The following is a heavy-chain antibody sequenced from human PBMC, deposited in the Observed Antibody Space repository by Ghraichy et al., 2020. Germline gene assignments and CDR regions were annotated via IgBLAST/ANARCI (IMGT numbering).Heavy chain of an antibody. D-gene: IGHD2-2*01. CDR1: GGSFSGYY. J-gene: IGHJ4*02. CDR3: ARVFPGICSSTSCHLDY. V-gene: IGHV4-34*01. Sequence: SETLSLTCAVYGGSFSGYYWSWIRQPPGKGLEWIGEINHSGSTNYNPSLKSRVTISVDTSKNQFSLKLSSVTAADTAVYYCARVFPGICSSTSCHLDYWGQGTLVTVSS. CDR2: INHSGST.